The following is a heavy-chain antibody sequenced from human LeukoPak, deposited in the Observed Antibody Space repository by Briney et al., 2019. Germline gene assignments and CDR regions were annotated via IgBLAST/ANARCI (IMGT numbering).Heavy chain of an antibody. J-gene: IGHJ4*02. CDR1: GGSFSGYY. D-gene: IGHD6-19*01. V-gene: IGHV4-34*01. CDR2: INHSGST. CDR3: ARGRRGEQWLSLTFDY. Sequence: SETLSLTCAVYGGSFSGYYWSWIRRPPGKGLEWIGEINHSGSTNYNPSLTSRVTISVDTSKNQFSLKLSSVTAADTAVYYCARGRRGEQWLSLTFDYWGQGTLVTVSS.